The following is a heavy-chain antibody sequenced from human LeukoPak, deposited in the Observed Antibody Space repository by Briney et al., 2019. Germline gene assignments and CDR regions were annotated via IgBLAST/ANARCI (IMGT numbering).Heavy chain of an antibody. CDR1: GFTFSSYG. CDR3: ARDGYSGYDFYFDY. CDR2: IWFDGSDK. D-gene: IGHD5-12*01. J-gene: IGHJ4*02. V-gene: IGHV3-33*01. Sequence: GGSLRLSCAASGFTFSSYGMHWVRQAPGKGLEWVAVIWFDGSDKYYADSVKGRFTISRDNSKNTLCLQMNSLRAEDTAVYYCARDGYSGYDFYFDYWGQGSLVTVSS.